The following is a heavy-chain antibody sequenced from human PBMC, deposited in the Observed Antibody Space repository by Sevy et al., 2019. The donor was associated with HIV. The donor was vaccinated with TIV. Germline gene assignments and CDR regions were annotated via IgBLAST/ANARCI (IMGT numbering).Heavy chain of an antibody. J-gene: IGHJ4*02. V-gene: IGHV4-59*01. CDR2: IYDSGRT. CDR3: ARSLNHYDSSGYQMGFDY. D-gene: IGHD3-22*01. Sequence: SETLSLACTVSGGSFSGYYWSWIRQPPGKGLEWIGYIYDSGRTNYNSSVKSRVTISVDTSKKQFSLKLNSVTAADTAVYYCARSLNHYDSSGYQMGFDYWGQGTLVTVSS. CDR1: GGSFSGYY.